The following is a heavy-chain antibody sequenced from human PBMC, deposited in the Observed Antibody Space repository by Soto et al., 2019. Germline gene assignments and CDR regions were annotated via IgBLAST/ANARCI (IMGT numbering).Heavy chain of an antibody. V-gene: IGHV2-5*02. CDR1: GFSLTTSGVG. CDR2: IYWDDEK. D-gene: IGHD6-6*01. CDR3: AHRSSRWPLSFAY. Sequence: QITLKESGPTLVKPTQTLTLTCTLSGFSLTTSGVGVGWIRQPPGRALEWLALIYWDDEKRYSPSLKSRHTISKDTSKHHVVLSITNMAPLDTATYYCAHRSSRWPLSFAYWGQGALVTVSS. J-gene: IGHJ4*02.